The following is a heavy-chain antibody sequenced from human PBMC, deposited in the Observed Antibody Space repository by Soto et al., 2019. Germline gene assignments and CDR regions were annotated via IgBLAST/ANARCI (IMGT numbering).Heavy chain of an antibody. V-gene: IGHV4-34*01. D-gene: IGHD5-12*01. J-gene: IGHJ4*02. CDR2: INHSGST. Sequence: SETLSLTCAVYGGSFSGYHWSWIRQPPGKGLEWIGEINHSGSTNYNPSLKSRVTISVDTSKNQFSLKLSSVTAADTAVYYRASLYSGYESADYWGQGTLVTVSS. CDR3: ASLYSGYESADY. CDR1: GGSFSGYH.